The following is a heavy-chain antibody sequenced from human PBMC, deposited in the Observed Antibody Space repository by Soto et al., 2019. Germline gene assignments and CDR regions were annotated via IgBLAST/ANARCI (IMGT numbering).Heavy chain of an antibody. CDR3: ARGIRGPGGMDV. Sequence: GSLRLSCAASGFTFSSYSMNWVRQAPGKGLEWVSYISSSSSTIYYADSVKRRFTISRDNAKNSLYLQMNSLRDEDTAVYYCARGIRGPGGMDVWCQGTTVTVSS. V-gene: IGHV3-48*02. J-gene: IGHJ6*02. D-gene: IGHD3-3*02. CDR2: ISSSSSTI. CDR1: GFTFSSYS.